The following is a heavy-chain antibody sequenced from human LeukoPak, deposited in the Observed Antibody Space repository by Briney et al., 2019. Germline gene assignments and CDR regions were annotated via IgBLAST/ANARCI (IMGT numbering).Heavy chain of an antibody. D-gene: IGHD1-26*01. CDR3: AKAKSVVGAHPFDY. J-gene: IGHJ4*02. CDR1: GLTFDDYA. Sequence: GGSLRLSCAASGLTFDDYAMHWVRQAPGKGLEWVSGISWNSGSIGYADSVKGRFTISRDNAKNSLYLQMNSLRAADTALYYCAKAKSVVGAHPFDYWGQGTLVTVSS. CDR2: ISWNSGSI. V-gene: IGHV3-9*01.